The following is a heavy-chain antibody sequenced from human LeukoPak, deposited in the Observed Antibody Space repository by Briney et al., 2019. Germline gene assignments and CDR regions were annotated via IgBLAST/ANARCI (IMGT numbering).Heavy chain of an antibody. CDR3: ARVLRYCSGGNCYSGGLGYMDV. Sequence: GGSLRLSCAASGFTFSGHSMTWVRQAPGKGLEWVSSISRSGSTKYYADSVKGRFTISRDNAKNSLFLQMNSLRAEDTAVYYCARVLRYCSGGNCYSGGLGYMDVWGKGTTVTISS. J-gene: IGHJ6*03. D-gene: IGHD2-15*01. V-gene: IGHV3-48*04. CDR2: ISRSGSTK. CDR1: GFTFSGHS.